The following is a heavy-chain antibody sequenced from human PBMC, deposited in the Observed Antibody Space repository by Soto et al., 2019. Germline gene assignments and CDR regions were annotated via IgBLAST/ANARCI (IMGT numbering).Heavy chain of an antibody. J-gene: IGHJ5*02. CDR1: GYTFTSYH. CDR2: MNPNSGNT. CDR3: ARGYIRSNKNWIDP. Sequence: ASVKVSCKGSGYTFTSYHINWVRQATGQGLEWMGWMNPNSGNTGYAQTLQGRVTMTWDTSISTAYMELSSLRFEDTAMYYCARGYIRSNKNWIDPWGQGTLVTVSS. V-gene: IGHV1-8*01. D-gene: IGHD1-20*01.